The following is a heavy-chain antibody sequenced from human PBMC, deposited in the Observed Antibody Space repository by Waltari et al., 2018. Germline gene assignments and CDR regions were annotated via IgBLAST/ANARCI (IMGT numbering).Heavy chain of an antibody. V-gene: IGHV1-69*01. Sequence: QVQLMQSGAEVKKPGSSVKVSCKASGGTFSNFAISWVRQAPGQGLEWLGGVIPKFRMTTYAPKFQGRVTLTADESTSTAYMELSSLRSEHTAVYYCATAIFGVVYWGQGVLVTVSS. J-gene: IGHJ1*01. CDR3: ATAIFGVVY. CDR1: GGTFSNFA. D-gene: IGHD3-3*01. CDR2: VIPKFRMT.